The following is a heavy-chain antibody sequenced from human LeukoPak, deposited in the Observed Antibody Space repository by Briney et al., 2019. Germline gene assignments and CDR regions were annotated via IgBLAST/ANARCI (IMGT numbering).Heavy chain of an antibody. CDR3: TRDLGNEYGDYGSRY. D-gene: IGHD4-17*01. Sequence: GGPLRLSCTASGFTFGDYAMSWVRQAPGKGLEWVGFIRSKAYGGTTEYAASVKGRFTISRDDSRSIAYLQMNSLKTEDTAVYYCTRDLGNEYGDYGSRYWGQGTQVTVSS. V-gene: IGHV3-49*04. CDR2: IRSKAYGGTT. CDR1: GFTFGDYA. J-gene: IGHJ4*02.